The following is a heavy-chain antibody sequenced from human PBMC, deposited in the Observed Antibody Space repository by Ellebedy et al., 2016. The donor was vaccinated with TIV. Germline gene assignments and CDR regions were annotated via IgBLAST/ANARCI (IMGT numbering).Heavy chain of an antibody. CDR1: GFTLSDYY. D-gene: IGHD1-26*01. CDR3: ARGEVGPTQPLLFDY. V-gene: IGHV3-72*01. J-gene: IGHJ4*02. CDR2: TRNKANSYTT. Sequence: GESLKISXEASGFTLSDYYMDWVRQAPGKGLEWVGRTRNKANSYTTEYAASVKGRFTISRDGSENSLYLQMNSLKTEDTAVYYCARGEVGPTQPLLFDYWGQGNLVTVSS.